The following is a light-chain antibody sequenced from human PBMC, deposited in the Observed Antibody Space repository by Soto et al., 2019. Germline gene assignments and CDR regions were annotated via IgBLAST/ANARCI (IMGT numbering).Light chain of an antibody. CDR3: QQSYITPYT. J-gene: IGKJ2*01. V-gene: IGKV1-39*01. CDR1: QTFSNY. Sequence: DIQMTQSPSSLSASVGDRVTITCLAGQTFSNYLNWYQQKPGKAPRLLIYMASTLQSGVPSRFSGSGSGTDFTLTISSLQPEDSAIYYCQQSYITPYTFGQGTKLEIK. CDR2: MAS.